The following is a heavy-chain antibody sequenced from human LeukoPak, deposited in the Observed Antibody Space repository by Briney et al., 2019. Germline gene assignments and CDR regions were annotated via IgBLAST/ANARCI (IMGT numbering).Heavy chain of an antibody. D-gene: IGHD3-22*01. CDR3: ARPGVTMTDAFDI. V-gene: IGHV3-53*01. CDR2: IYSVGST. Sequence: PGGSLRLSCAASAFTVSSNYTSWVRQAPRKGLEWVSVIYSVGSTYYADSVKGRFTISRENPKDTPSRQMNSLGAEDTAVYYCARPGVTMTDAFDIWGQETMVTLSS. J-gene: IGHJ3*02. CDR1: AFTVSSNY.